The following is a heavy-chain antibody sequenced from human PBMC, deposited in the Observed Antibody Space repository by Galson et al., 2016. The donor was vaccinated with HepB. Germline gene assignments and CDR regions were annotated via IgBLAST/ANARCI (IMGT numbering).Heavy chain of an antibody. CDR1: GFSFNTYW. J-gene: IGHJ4*02. CDR3: ARDPHALDF. V-gene: IGHV3-48*02. Sequence: SLRLSCAASGFSFNTYWMSWVRQAPGKGLEWVSYISRSTPTIYYADSVKGRFTVSRDNAKNSLYLQMNNLRDEDTAVYYCARDPHALDFWGQGTLVTVSS. CDR2: ISRSTPTI.